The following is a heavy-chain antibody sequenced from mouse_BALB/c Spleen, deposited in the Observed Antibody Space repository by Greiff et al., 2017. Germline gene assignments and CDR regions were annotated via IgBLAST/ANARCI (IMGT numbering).Heavy chain of an antibody. J-gene: IGHJ1*01. D-gene: IGHD1-1*01. Sequence: EVMLVESGGGLVQPGGSRKLSCAASGFTFSSFGMQWVRQAPEKGLEWVAYISSGSSTIYYADTVKGRFTISRDNPKNTLFLQMTSIRSEDTAMYYCARWREYGSRWYFDVWGAGTTVTVSS. CDR2: ISSGSSTI. V-gene: IGHV5-17*02. CDR1: GFTFSSFG. CDR3: ARWREYGSRWYFDV.